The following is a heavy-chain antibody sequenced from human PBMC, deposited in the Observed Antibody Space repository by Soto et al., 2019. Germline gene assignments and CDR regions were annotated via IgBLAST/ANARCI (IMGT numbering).Heavy chain of an antibody. CDR2: IYPGDSDT. CDR1: GYSFTSYW. V-gene: IGHV5-51*01. J-gene: IGHJ6*02. Sequence: PGESLKISCKGSGYSFTSYWIGWVRQMPGKGLEWMGIIYPGDSDTRYSPSFQGQVTISADKSISTAYLPLRSLTASETALYYLPRHDYVRDVGGQGTTVPVSS. CDR3: PRHDYVRDV.